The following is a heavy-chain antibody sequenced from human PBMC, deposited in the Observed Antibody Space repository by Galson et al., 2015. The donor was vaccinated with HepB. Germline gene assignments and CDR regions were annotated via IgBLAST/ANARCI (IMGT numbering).Heavy chain of an antibody. CDR3: ARVTSIHKFGRSRYSFYYYGMDI. J-gene: IGHJ6*02. Sequence: SVKVSCKAAGYTFTNYAMNWVRQAPGQGLEWVGWINTNTGEPTYAQAFTGRFVFSLDTSGTTAHLQISSLKPEDTAVYYCARVTSIHKFGRSRYSFYYYGMDIWGQGTTVTVPS. CDR2: INTNTGEP. V-gene: IGHV7-4-1*02. CDR1: GYTFTNYA. D-gene: IGHD2-15*01.